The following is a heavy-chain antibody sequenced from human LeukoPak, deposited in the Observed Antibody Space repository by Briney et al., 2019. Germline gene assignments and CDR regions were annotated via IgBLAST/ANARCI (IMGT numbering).Heavy chain of an antibody. CDR2: IYYTGST. D-gene: IGHD6-13*01. V-gene: IGHV4-39*01. CDR1: GGSLSSSSYH. CDR3: ARGTYISSTWYYFDY. Sequence: SETLSLTCAVSGGSLSSSSYHWAWIRQPPGKGLEWIVNIYYTGSTYYNPSLKSRVTISVDTSKNQFSLKLISVTAADTAVYYCARGTYISSTWYYFDYWGQGTLVTVSS. J-gene: IGHJ4*02.